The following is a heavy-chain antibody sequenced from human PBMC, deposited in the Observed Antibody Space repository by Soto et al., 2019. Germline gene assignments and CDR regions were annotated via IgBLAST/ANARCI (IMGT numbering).Heavy chain of an antibody. CDR3: TRQGIEEVGATMDFDY. Sequence: GWSLRLSCAASGFTFSGSAMHWVRQASGKGLEWVGRIRSKANSYATAYAASVKGRFTISRDDSKNTAYLQMNSLKTEDTAVYYCTRQGIEEVGATMDFDYWGQGTLVTVSS. V-gene: IGHV3-73*01. CDR1: GFTFSGSA. D-gene: IGHD1-26*01. J-gene: IGHJ4*02. CDR2: IRSKANSYAT.